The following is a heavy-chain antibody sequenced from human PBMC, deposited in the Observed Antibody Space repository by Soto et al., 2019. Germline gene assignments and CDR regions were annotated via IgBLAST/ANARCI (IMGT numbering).Heavy chain of an antibody. V-gene: IGHV3-9*01. CDR2: ISWNSGTV. Sequence: DVQLVESGGGLVQPGRSLRLSCAASGFTFDDYAMHWVRQAPGKGLEWVSGISWNSGTVGNADSVRGRFTTSKDNGKNSLYLQMNILRVEDTALYYCAKDAHPKCSVGSCYLVLFDSWGRGTLVTVSS. D-gene: IGHD2-15*01. J-gene: IGHJ4*02. CDR1: GFTFDDYA. CDR3: AKDAHPKCSVGSCYLVLFDS.